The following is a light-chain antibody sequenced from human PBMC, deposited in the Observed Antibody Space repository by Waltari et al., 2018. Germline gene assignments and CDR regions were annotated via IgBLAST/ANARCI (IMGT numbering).Light chain of an antibody. CDR1: VLAKKY. CDR2: KDS. Sequence: SYELTQPSSVSVSPGQTARITCSGDVLAKKYVRWFQQKPGQAPVLVIYKDSERPSGIPDRSSGSNSGTTVTLTISGAQVEDEADYYCYCAADSNVRVFGGGTRLTVL. V-gene: IGLV3-27*01. J-gene: IGLJ2*01. CDR3: YCAADSNVRV.